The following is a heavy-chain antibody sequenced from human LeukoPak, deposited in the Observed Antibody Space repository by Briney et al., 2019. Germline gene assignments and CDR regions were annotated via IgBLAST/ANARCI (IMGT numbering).Heavy chain of an antibody. D-gene: IGHD5-12*01. J-gene: IGHJ5*02. Sequence: GGSLRLSCAASGFTFSSYAMSWVRQAPGKGLEWVSAISGSGGGTYYADSGKGRFTISRDKAKNSLYLQRNSLRAEDPAVYYCARPRYSGYDRSPWGQGTLVTVSS. CDR1: GFTFSSYA. V-gene: IGHV3-23*01. CDR3: ARPRYSGYDRSP. CDR2: ISGSGGGT.